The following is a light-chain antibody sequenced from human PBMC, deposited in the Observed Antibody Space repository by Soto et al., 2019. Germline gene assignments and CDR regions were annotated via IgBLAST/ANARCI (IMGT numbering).Light chain of an antibody. CDR1: SSDVGGYNY. CDR2: DVS. V-gene: IGLV2-14*01. J-gene: IGLJ1*01. CDR3: SSYTGSSTYV. Sequence: QSVLTQPASVSGSPGQSITISCTGTSSDVGGYNYVSWYQQYPGKAPKLMIYDVSNRPSGVSNRFSGSKSGNTAPLTISGLQAEDESDYYCSSYTGSSTYVFGTGTKLTVL.